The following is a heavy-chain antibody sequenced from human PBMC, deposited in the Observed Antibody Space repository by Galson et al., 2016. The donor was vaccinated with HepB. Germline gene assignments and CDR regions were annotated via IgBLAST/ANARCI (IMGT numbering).Heavy chain of an antibody. CDR3: ASPYGDYDDDAFDI. V-gene: IGHV4-30-2*01. J-gene: IGHJ3*02. Sequence: TLSLTCAVSGGFIRSGGYSWTWIRQPPGKGSECIGYIYYSGDTTYNPSLQSRVTISVDLSKNHFSLNLHSVTAADTAVYYCASPYGDYDDDAFDIWGQGTMVTVSS. D-gene: IGHD4-17*01. CDR2: IYYSGDT. CDR1: GGFIRSGGYS.